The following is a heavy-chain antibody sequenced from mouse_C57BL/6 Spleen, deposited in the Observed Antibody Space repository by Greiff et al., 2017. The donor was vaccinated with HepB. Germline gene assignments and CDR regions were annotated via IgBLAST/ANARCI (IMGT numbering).Heavy chain of an antibody. J-gene: IGHJ3*01. CDR1: GYTFTDYN. V-gene: IGHV1-18*01. CDR3: ARTHYSNYEAWFAY. D-gene: IGHD2-5*01. CDR2: INPNNGGT. Sequence: EVQLQQSGPELVKPGASVKIPCKASGYTFTDYNMDWVKQSHGKSLEWIGDINPNNGGTIYNQKFKGKATLTVDKSSSTAYMELRSLTSEDTAVYYCARTHYSNYEAWFAYWGQGTLVTVSA.